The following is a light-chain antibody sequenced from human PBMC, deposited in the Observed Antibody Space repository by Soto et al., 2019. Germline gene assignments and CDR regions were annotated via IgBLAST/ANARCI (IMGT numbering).Light chain of an antibody. Sequence: DIQMTQSPSTLSASVGDKVTITCRASQSVDTWLAWYQQKPGKAPKLLIYKASTLKSGVPSRFSGSGPGTEFTLTISSLQPDDFATYYCQHYNSYSEAFGQGTKVDIK. J-gene: IGKJ1*01. CDR1: QSVDTW. V-gene: IGKV1-5*03. CDR3: QHYNSYSEA. CDR2: KAS.